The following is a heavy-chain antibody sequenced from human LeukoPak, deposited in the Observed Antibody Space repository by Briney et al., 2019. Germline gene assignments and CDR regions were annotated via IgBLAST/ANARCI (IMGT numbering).Heavy chain of an antibody. Sequence: GASVKVSCKASGYTFTGYYMHWVRQAPGQGLEWMGWINPNSGGTNYAQKFQGRVTMTRDTSISTAYMELSRLRSDDTAVYYCARGPRITMVRGVIVFDPWGQGTLVTVSS. CDR3: ARGPRITMVRGVIVFDP. J-gene: IGHJ5*02. V-gene: IGHV1-2*02. CDR1: GYTFTGYY. CDR2: INPNSGGT. D-gene: IGHD3-10*01.